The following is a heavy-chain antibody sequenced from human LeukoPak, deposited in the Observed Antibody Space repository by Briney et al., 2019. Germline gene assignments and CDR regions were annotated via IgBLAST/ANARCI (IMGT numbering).Heavy chain of an antibody. J-gene: IGHJ6*02. V-gene: IGHV4-61*05. Sequence: SETLSLTCNVCGGSISNSDYLWGWIRQPPGKGLEWIENVFFSGSSNYNPSLKSRATVFVVMSKNQFFLKLGSVTAADTAVYYCARNYYYKGMDVWGQGTTVTVSS. CDR2: VFFSGSS. CDR3: ARNYYYKGMDV. CDR1: GGSISNSDYL.